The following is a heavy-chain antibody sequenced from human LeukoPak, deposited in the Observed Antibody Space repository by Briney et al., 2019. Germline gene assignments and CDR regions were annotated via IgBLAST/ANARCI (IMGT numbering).Heavy chain of an antibody. CDR1: GGSISSYY. J-gene: IGHJ4*02. CDR3: AAITMVRGVVH. Sequence: SETLSLTCTVSGGSISSYYWSWIQQPPGKGLEWIGYIYYSGSPDYNPSLKGRVTISRDTSKNQFSLKLSSVTAADTAVYFCAAITMVRGVVHWGQGTLVTVSS. CDR2: IYYSGSP. V-gene: IGHV4-59*08. D-gene: IGHD3-10*01.